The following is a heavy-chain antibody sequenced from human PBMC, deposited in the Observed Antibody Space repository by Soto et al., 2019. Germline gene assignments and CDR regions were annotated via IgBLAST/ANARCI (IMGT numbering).Heavy chain of an antibody. CDR3: ARESSYYYDSSGYRWYLDY. Sequence: SETLSLTCAVSGGSISSSNWWSWVRQPPGKGLEWIGEIYHSGSTNYNPSLKSRVTISADKSKNQFSLKLSSVTAADTAVYYCARESSYYYDSSGYRWYLDYWGQGTLVTVSS. J-gene: IGHJ4*02. CDR2: IYHSGST. D-gene: IGHD3-22*01. V-gene: IGHV4-4*02. CDR1: GGSISSSNW.